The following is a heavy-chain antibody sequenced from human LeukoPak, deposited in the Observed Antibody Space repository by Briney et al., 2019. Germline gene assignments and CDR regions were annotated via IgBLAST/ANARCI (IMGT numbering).Heavy chain of an antibody. D-gene: IGHD2-2*02. Sequence: PGGSLRLSCAASGFTFSSYAMSWVRQAPGKGLEWVSAISGSGGSTYYADSVKGRFTISRDNSKNTLYLQMNSLRAEDTAVYYCATRPKTIVVVPAAISRGLWGQGTLVTVSS. J-gene: IGHJ4*02. CDR2: ISGSGGST. CDR3: ATRPKTIVVVPAAISRGL. V-gene: IGHV3-23*01. CDR1: GFTFSSYA.